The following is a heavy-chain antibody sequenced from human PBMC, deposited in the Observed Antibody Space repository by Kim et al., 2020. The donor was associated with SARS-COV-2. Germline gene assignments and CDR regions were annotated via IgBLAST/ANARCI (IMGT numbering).Heavy chain of an antibody. Sequence: SRVTISVDTSKNQFSLKLNSVTAADTAVYYCARSLISGSSNSWTLYYFDYWGQGTLVTVSS. D-gene: IGHD6-13*01. J-gene: IGHJ4*02. CDR3: ARSLISGSSNSWTLYYFDY. V-gene: IGHV4-59*01.